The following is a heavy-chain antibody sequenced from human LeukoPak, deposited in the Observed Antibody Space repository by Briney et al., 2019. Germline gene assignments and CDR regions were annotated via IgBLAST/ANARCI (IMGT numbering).Heavy chain of an antibody. D-gene: IGHD3-10*01. Sequence: ASVKVSCKASGYTFTSYYMHWVRQAPGQGLEWMGIINPSGGSTSYAQKFQGRVTMTRDMSTSTVYMELSSLRSEDTAVYYCARDVNRDGRLGFGELLGYWGQGTLVTVSS. CDR3: ARDVNRDGRLGFGELLGY. V-gene: IGHV1-46*01. J-gene: IGHJ4*02. CDR1: GYTFTSYY. CDR2: INPSGGST.